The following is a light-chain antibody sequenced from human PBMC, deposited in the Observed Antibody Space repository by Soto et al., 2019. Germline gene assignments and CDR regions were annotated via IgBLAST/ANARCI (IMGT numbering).Light chain of an antibody. V-gene: IGLV2-14*01. CDR1: SSDVGGYNY. CDR2: EVS. J-gene: IGLJ1*01. Sequence: VLTQPASVSGSPGQSITSSCTGTSSDVGGYNYVSWFQHHPGKAPKLIIYEVSYRPSGVSNRFSGSKSGDTASLTISGLQAEDEADYYCSSFTNTITRYAFGTGTKV. CDR3: SSFTNTITRYA.